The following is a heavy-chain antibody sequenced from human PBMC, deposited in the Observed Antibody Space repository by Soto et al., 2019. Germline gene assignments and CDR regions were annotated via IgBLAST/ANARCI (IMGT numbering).Heavy chain of an antibody. CDR1: GYTFTSYY. Sequence: QVQLVQSGAEVKKPGASVKVSCKASGYTFTSYYMHWVRQAPGQGLEWMGIINPSGGSTSYAQKFPGRVTMTRDTSTSTVYMELSSLRSEDTAVYYCARDHYGAKGRDWYFDLWGRGNLVTVSS. CDR2: INPSGGST. V-gene: IGHV1-46*01. J-gene: IGHJ2*01. CDR3: ARDHYGAKGRDWYFDL. D-gene: IGHD4-17*01.